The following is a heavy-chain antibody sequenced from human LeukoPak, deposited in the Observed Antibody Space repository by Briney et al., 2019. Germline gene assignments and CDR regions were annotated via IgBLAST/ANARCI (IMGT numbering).Heavy chain of an antibody. Sequence: GGSVKVSCKASGFTFTSYYMHWVRQAPGQGLEWMGIINPSGHTTNYAQKLQGRVTMTTDTSTSTAYMELRSLRSDDTAVYYCARDRSVRRDYWGQGTLVTVSS. D-gene: IGHD4-17*01. CDR3: ARDRSVRRDY. CDR2: INPSGHTT. V-gene: IGHV1-46*01. CDR1: GFTFTSYY. J-gene: IGHJ4*02.